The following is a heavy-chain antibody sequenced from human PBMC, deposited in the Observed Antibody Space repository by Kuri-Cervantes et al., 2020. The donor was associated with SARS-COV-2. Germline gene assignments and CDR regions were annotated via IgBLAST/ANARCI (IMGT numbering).Heavy chain of an antibody. CDR2: IRYDGSNK. V-gene: IGHV3-30*02. CDR3: AKDRRGSGPFDY. Sequence: GGSLRLSCAASGFTFSSYGMHWVRQAPGKGLEWVAFIRYDGSNKYYAGSVKGRFTISRDNSKNTLYLQMNSLRAEDTAVYYCAKDRRGSGPFDYWGQGTLVTVSS. CDR1: GFTFSSYG. D-gene: IGHD3-10*01. J-gene: IGHJ4*02.